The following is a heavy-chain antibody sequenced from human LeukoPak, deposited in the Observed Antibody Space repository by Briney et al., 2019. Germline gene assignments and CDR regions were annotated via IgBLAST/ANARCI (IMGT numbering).Heavy chain of an antibody. V-gene: IGHV4-34*01. Sequence: PSETLSLTCAVYGGSFSGYYWSWIRQPPGKGLEWIGEINHSGSTNYNPSLKSRVTISVDTSKNQFSLKLSSVTAADTAVYYCARGYPSELQLGGYFDYWGIGTTVTVSS. D-gene: IGHD5-24*01. CDR1: GGSFSGYY. CDR3: ARGYPSELQLGGYFDY. CDR2: INHSGST. J-gene: IGHJ4*03.